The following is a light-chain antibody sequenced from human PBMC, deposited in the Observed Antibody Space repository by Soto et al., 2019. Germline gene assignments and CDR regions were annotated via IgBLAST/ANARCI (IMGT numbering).Light chain of an antibody. V-gene: IGKV3-15*01. Sequence: EIVLTQSPATLSVSPGERATLSCRASQNVGNNLVWYQQKPGQAPRLLIYGASTRAAGIPDRFSGSGSGTEVTLTISGLQSDDFAGYYCQQFNNWPPWTFGQGTRLEIK. CDR2: GAS. CDR1: QNVGNN. CDR3: QQFNNWPPWT. J-gene: IGKJ5*01.